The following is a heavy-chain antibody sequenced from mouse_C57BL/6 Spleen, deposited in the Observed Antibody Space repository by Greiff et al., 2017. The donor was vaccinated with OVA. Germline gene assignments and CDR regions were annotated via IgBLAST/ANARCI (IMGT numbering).Heavy chain of an antibody. CDR3: ARHGYDD. Sequence: EVQRVESGGGLVKPGGSLKLSCAASGFTFSDYGMHWVRQAPEKGLEWVAYISSGSSTIYYADPVKGRYTISRDNATNTMFVQMTGLGTEDTAMYYCARHGYDDWGQGTMVTVSA. V-gene: IGHV5-17*01. D-gene: IGHD2-2*01. CDR1: GFTFSDYG. CDR2: ISSGSSTI. J-gene: IGHJ3*01.